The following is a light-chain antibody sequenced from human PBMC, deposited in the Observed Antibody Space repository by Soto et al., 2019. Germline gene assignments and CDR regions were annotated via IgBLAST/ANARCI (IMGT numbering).Light chain of an antibody. Sequence: DIVMTKSPATLSVSHGETTRLSCRASQSINSDVAWYQQKVGQTPRLLIHGASTRATGIPARFSGGGSGTEFTLTISSLQSEDSAVYYCQQYNNWPPEWTFGQGTKVDIK. J-gene: IGKJ1*01. CDR3: QQYNNWPPEWT. CDR1: QSINSD. CDR2: GAS. V-gene: IGKV3-15*01.